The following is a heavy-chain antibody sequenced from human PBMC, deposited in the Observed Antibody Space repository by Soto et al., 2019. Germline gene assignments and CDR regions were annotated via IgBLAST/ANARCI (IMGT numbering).Heavy chain of an antibody. D-gene: IGHD6-13*01. V-gene: IGHV5-10-1*01. Sequence: GESLKISCKGSGYSFTSYWISWVRQMPGKGLEWMGRIDPSDSYTNYSLSFQGHVTISADKSISTAYLQWSSLKASDTAMYYCARQPNGALSLAAADGMDVWGQGTTVTVSS. CDR2: IDPSDSYT. CDR1: GYSFTSYW. CDR3: ARQPNGALSLAAADGMDV. J-gene: IGHJ6*02.